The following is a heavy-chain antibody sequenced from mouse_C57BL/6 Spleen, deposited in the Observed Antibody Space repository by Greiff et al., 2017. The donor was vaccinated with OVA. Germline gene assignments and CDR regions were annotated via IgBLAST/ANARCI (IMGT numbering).Heavy chain of an antibody. CDR1: GYTFTDYN. D-gene: IGHD2-4*01. J-gene: IGHJ3*01. Sequence: DVQLQESGPELVKPGASVKMSCKASGYTFTDYNMHWVKQSHGKSLEWIGYINPNNGGTSYNQKFKGKATLTVNKSSSTAYMELRSLTSEDSAVYYCARDYDYEETWFAYWGQGTLVTVSA. CDR3: ARDYDYEETWFAY. CDR2: INPNNGGT. V-gene: IGHV1-22*01.